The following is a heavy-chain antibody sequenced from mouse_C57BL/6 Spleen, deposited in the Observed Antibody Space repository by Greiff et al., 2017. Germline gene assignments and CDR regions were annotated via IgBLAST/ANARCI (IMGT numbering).Heavy chain of an antibody. D-gene: IGHD1-1*01. J-gene: IGHJ3*01. V-gene: IGHV1-82*01. CDR2: IYPGDGDT. CDR3: ARHITTVEDAY. CDR1: GYAFSSSW. Sequence: QVQLQQSGPELVKPGASVKISCKASGYAFSSSWMNWVKQRPGKGLEWIGRIYPGDGDTNYNGKFKGKATLTADKSSSTAYMQLSSLTSEDSAVYFCARHITTVEDAYWGQGTLVTVSA.